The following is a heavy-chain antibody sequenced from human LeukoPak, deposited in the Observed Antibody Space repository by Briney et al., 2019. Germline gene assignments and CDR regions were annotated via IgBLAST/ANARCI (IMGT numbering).Heavy chain of an antibody. V-gene: IGHV3-48*03. Sequence: GGSLRLSCAASGFTFNNYELNWVRQAPGKGLEWVSNISSSGSNIYYADSVKGRFIISRDNAKNSLYLQMNSLRAEDTAVYYCARETYSYDSSGNSPFDYRGQGTLVTVSS. CDR3: ARETYSYDSSGNSPFDY. CDR1: GFTFNNYE. CDR2: ISSSGSNI. J-gene: IGHJ4*02. D-gene: IGHD3-22*01.